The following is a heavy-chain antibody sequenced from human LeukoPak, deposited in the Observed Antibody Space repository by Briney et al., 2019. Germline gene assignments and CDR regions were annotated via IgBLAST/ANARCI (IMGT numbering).Heavy chain of an antibody. J-gene: IGHJ4*02. V-gene: IGHV1-2*02. CDR1: GYTFTGYY. D-gene: IGHD3-10*01. CDR3: ARGRGSNASGSPYVDY. CDR2: INPNSGGT. Sequence: ASVEVSCKASGYTFTGYYMYWVRQAPGQGLEWMGWINPNSGGTKYAQKFQGRVTMTRDTSISTAYMELSRLTSDDTAVYYCARGRGSNASGSPYVDYWGQGTLVTVSS.